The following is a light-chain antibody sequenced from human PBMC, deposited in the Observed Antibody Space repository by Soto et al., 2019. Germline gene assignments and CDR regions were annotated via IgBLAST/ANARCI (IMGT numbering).Light chain of an antibody. J-gene: IGLJ1*01. V-gene: IGLV2-14*01. CDR3: GSYTTSSNYV. CDR2: DVS. CDR1: SSDVGAYNY. Sequence: QSALTXPASVSGSPGQSIAISCTGTSSDVGAYNYVSWYQQHPGKAPKLMIYDVSHRPSGVSHRFSGSKSGNTASLTISGPQAEDEADYYCGSYTTSSNYVFGTGTKVTVL.